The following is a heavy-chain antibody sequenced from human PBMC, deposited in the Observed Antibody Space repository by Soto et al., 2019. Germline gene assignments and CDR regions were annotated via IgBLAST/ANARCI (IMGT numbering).Heavy chain of an antibody. CDR1: GDSVSSNSAA. Sequence: SQTLSLTCAISGDSVSSNSAAWNWIRQSPSRGLEWLGRTYYRSKWYNDYAVSVKSRITINPDTSKNQFSLQLNSVTPEDTAVYYCARDPVVLMVYAHEYYYYGMGVWGQGTPVTVYS. D-gene: IGHD2-8*01. J-gene: IGHJ6*02. V-gene: IGHV6-1*01. CDR3: ARDPVVLMVYAHEYYYYGMGV. CDR2: TYYRSKWYN.